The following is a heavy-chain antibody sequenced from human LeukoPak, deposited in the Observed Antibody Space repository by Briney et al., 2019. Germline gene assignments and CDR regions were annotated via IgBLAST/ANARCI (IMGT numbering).Heavy chain of an antibody. D-gene: IGHD4-17*01. V-gene: IGHV4-59*01. CDR2: IYYSGNT. CDR3: ARDRLYYGYIPNDY. J-gene: IGHJ4*02. CDR1: GGSISSYY. Sequence: PSETLSLTCTVSGGSISSYYWSWIRQPPGKGLEWIGYIYYSGNTNYNPSLKSRVTISVDTSKNQFSLKLSSVIAADTAVYFCARDRLYYGYIPNDYWGQGTLVTVSS.